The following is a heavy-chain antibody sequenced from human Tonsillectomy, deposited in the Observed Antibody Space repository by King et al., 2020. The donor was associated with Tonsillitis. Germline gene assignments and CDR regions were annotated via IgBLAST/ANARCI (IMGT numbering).Heavy chain of an antibody. CDR1: GDSISNYY. Sequence: VQLQESGPGLVKPSETLPLTCTVSGDSISNYYWSWIRQPPGKGLEWIGYIHYSGSTNYKPSLKSRVTISIDTSKNQFSLKLSSVTAADTAVYYCARALADTNGVWGSWGQGTLVTVSS. CDR2: IHYSGST. D-gene: IGHD2-8*01. J-gene: IGHJ5*02. V-gene: IGHV4-59*01. CDR3: ARALADTNGVWGS.